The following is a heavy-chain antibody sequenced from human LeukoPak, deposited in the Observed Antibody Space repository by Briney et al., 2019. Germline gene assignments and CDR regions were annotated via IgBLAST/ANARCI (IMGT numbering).Heavy chain of an antibody. CDR2: IYHSGST. CDR1: GGSISSSNW. J-gene: IGHJ4*02. CDR3: ARGSASKWLRLQNYFDY. D-gene: IGHD5-12*01. Sequence: SETLSLTCAVSGGSISSSNWWSWVRQPPGKGLEWIGEIYHSGSTNYNPSLKSRVTVSVDTSKNQFSLKLSSVTAADTAVYYCARGSASKWLRLQNYFDYWGQGTLVTVSS. V-gene: IGHV4-4*02.